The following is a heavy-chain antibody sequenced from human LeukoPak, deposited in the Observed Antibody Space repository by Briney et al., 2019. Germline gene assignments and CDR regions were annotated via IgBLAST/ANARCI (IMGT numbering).Heavy chain of an antibody. Sequence: GRSLRLSCAASGFAFDTYAMHWVRQAPGQGLEWVALIWHDGSHKFYSNSVRGQFTISRDNSKNTVSLQMNNLRPKDTAVYYCAREIFGSGSYSDFWGQGTLVTVSS. V-gene: IGHV3-33*01. J-gene: IGHJ4*02. CDR3: AREIFGSGSYSDF. CDR2: IWHDGSHK. D-gene: IGHD3-10*01. CDR1: GFAFDTYA.